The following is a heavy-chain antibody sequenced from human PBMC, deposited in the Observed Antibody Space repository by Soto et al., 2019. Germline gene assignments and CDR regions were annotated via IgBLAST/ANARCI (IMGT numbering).Heavy chain of an antibody. Sequence: QVQLQQSGPRLVKPSETLSLTCTVSSGPDRSHNWGWIRQPPGRGLEWIGYVYYTGDTAYNPSLRGRVTISADTSTNDISLPVKSVTAAVSAVYYCVSQGIDYRQGLVDVWGQATTVSVSS. D-gene: IGHD4-17*01. CDR2: VYYTGDT. CDR1: SGPDRSHN. CDR3: VSQGIDYRQGLVDV. J-gene: IGHJ6*02. V-gene: IGHV4-59*08.